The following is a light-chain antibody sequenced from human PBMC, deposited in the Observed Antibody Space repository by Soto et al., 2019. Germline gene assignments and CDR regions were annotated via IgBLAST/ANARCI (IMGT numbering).Light chain of an antibody. CDR1: QIVSVNF. Sequence: IVLTQSPGTLSLSPGERATLSCMASQIVSVNFLAWYQENPGQPPRLLFFDASNRVTGVTSRLSAGGSGTDFTLIISKLEPEDFAVYYCQQRVNWPPTFGGGTKVDNK. CDR2: DAS. J-gene: IGKJ4*01. CDR3: QQRVNWPPT. V-gene: IGKV3D-20*02.